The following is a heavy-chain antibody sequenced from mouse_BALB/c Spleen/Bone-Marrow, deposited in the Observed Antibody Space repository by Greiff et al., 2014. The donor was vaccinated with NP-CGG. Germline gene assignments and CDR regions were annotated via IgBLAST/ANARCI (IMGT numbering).Heavy chain of an antibody. V-gene: IGHV1S56*01. CDR1: GYTFTNFD. D-gene: IGHD2-1*01. J-gene: IGHJ3*01. CDR3: ARGGYFGNAFAY. CDR2: IYPGDGTT. Sequence: QVQLQQSGPELVKPGALVEISCKASGYTFTNFDISWVQQRPGQGLEWIGWIYPGDGTTKYTEKFKGKASLTTDKSSSTAYMQLNSLTSDSSAVYFCARGGYFGNAFAYWGQGTLVSVSA.